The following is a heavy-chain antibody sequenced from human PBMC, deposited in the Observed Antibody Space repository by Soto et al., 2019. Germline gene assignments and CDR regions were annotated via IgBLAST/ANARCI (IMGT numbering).Heavy chain of an antibody. V-gene: IGHV3-30*04. CDR2: ISYDGKNE. J-gene: IGHJ4*02. D-gene: IGHD3-10*01. Sequence: QVNLVESGGGVVQPGRSLRLSCTASGFIFNNRAMHWVRQAPGKGLEWVAVISYDGKNEYYGDSVKGRFNISRDDSKNTLFLQINTLRPEDTAVYYCARDAMLGSGTYVDYWGQGTLVTVSS. CDR3: ARDAMLGSGTYVDY. CDR1: GFIFNNRA.